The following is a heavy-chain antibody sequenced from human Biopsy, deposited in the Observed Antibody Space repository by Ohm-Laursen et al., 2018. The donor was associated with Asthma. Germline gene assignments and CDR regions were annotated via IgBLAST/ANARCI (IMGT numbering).Heavy chain of an antibody. V-gene: IGHV4-31*03. D-gene: IGHD3-22*01. CDR3: ARPWDYYDSRAPGGDAFDI. Sequence: TLSLTCTVSGGSINIGDYYWSWIRQHPVKGLEWIGYIYYSGSTYYNPSLRSRVTISVDTSKNQVSLELRSVSSSDTAVYYCARPWDYYDSRAPGGDAFDIWGQGTMVSVSS. CDR1: GGSINIGDYY. J-gene: IGHJ3*02. CDR2: IYYSGST.